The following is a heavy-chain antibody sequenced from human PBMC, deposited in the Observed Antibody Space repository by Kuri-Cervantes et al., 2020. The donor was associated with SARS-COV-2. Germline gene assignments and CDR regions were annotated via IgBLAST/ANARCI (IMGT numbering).Heavy chain of an antibody. Sequence: GESLKISCAASGFTFSSYAMHWVRQASGKGLEWVSAISGSGGSTYYADSVKGRFTISRDNSKNTLYLQMNSLRAEDTAVYYCAKANYYYYYMDVWGKGTTVTVSS. V-gene: IGHV3-23*01. CDR1: GFTFSSYA. CDR3: AKANYYYYYMDV. CDR2: ISGSGGST. J-gene: IGHJ6*03.